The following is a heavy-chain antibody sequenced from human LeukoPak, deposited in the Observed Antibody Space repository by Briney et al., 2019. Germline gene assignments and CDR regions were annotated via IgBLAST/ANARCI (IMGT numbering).Heavy chain of an antibody. V-gene: IGHV3-23*01. CDR3: AKGPQLGSGYHPDY. Sequence: QPGGSLRLSCTTSGFTFSSAAMTWVRRAPGEGLEWVSTITGSDDRTYYADSVKGRFTISRDYSKNTLHFQMNSLRVDNTAIYYCAKGPQLGSGYHPDYWGQGTLVTVSS. CDR2: ITGSDDRT. CDR1: GFTFSSAA. J-gene: IGHJ4*02. D-gene: IGHD3-22*01.